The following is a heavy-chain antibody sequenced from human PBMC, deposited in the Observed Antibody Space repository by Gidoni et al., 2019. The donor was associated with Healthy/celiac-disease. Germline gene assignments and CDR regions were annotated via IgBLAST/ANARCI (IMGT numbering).Heavy chain of an antibody. Sequence: EAQLVESGGGLVQPGRSLRPSCDASGFTFDDYAMHWVRQTPGKGLEWVSGISGNSGSIGYADSVKGRFTISRDNAKNSLYLQMNSLRAEDTALYYCAKDIRYSSGWLQEPSFDYWGQGTLVTVSS. V-gene: IGHV3-9*01. CDR1: GFTFDDYA. CDR3: AKDIRYSSGWLQEPSFDY. J-gene: IGHJ4*02. CDR2: ISGNSGSI. D-gene: IGHD6-19*01.